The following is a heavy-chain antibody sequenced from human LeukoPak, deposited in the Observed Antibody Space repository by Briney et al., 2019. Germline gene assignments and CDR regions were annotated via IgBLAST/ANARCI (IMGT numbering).Heavy chain of an antibody. Sequence: SETLSLTCTVSGGSISSSSYYWGWIRQPPGKGLEWIGSIYYSGSTYYNPSLESRVTISVDTSKNQFSLKLSSVTAADTAVYYCARGNQLPTPPYFDYWGQGTLVTVSS. CDR3: ARGNQLPTPPYFDY. D-gene: IGHD2-2*01. V-gene: IGHV4-39*01. J-gene: IGHJ4*02. CDR1: GGSISSSSYY. CDR2: IYYSGST.